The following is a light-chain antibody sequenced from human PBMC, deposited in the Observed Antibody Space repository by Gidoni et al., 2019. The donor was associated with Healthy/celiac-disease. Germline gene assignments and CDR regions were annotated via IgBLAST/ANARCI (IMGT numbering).Light chain of an antibody. J-gene: IGLJ1*01. CDR3: CSYAGSSSYV. CDR1: SSDVGGYNY. CDR2: DVS. V-gene: IGLV2-11*01. Sequence: QSALTQPRSVSGSPGQSVTISCTGTSSDVGGYNYVSWYQQNPGKAPKLMIYDVSKRPSGVPDRFSGSKSGNTASLTISGLQAEDEADYYCCSYAGSSSYVFGTGTKVTVL.